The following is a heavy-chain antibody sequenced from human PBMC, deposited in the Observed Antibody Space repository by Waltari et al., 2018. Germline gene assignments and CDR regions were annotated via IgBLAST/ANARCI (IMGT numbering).Heavy chain of an antibody. CDR3: ASTRGYYPWYFDY. D-gene: IGHD3-22*01. V-gene: IGHV4-59*01. J-gene: IGHJ4*02. CDR2: IYYSGST. CDR1: GGSISSYY. Sequence: QVQLQESGPGLVKPSETLSLTCTVSGGSISSYYWTWTRQPPGKGLEWIGYIYYSGSTNYNPSLKSRVTISVDTSKNQFSLKLSSVTAADTAVYYCASTRGYYPWYFDYWGQGTLVTVSS.